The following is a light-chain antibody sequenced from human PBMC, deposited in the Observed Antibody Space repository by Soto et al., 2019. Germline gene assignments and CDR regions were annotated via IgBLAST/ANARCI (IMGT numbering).Light chain of an antibody. Sequence: QSALTQPASVSGSPGQTITISCTGTSRDVGGYKYVSWYQQHPGKAPKLMLFDVSHRPLGVSNRFSASKSGNTASMTISGLRAVDEADYYCSSYTASSTRVFGTGTKVT. V-gene: IGLV2-14*01. CDR2: DVS. J-gene: IGLJ1*01. CDR1: SRDVGGYKY. CDR3: SSYTASSTRV.